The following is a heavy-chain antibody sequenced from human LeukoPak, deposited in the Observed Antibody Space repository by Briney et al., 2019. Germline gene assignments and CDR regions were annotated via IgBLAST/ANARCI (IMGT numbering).Heavy chain of an antibody. CDR2: IRSKANSYAT. D-gene: IGHD2-21*02. CDR3: ANAQCNSLDLGGDCYLYYFDY. J-gene: IGHJ4*02. V-gene: IGHV3-73*01. CDR1: GFTFSGSA. Sequence: PGGSLKLSCAASGFTFSGSAMHWVRQASGKGLEWVGRIRSKANSYATAYAASVKGRFTISRDDSKNTLYLQMNSLRAEDTAVYYCANAQCNSLDLGGDCYLYYFDYWGQGTLVTVSS.